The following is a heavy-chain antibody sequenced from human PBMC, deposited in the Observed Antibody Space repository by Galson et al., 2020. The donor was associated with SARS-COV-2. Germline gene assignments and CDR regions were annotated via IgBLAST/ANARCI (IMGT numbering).Heavy chain of an antibody. D-gene: IGHD2-21*01. CDR3: AKEVATYCGGVCYLPGDS. CDR2: LSGSGAVT. CDR1: GFIFSRYG. J-gene: IGHJ4*02. Sequence: GGSLRLSCAASGFIFSRYGMTWVRQAPGKGLEWVSTLSGSGAVTYYADSVEGRFTISRDNSKNTVSLQMNSLRAEDTGVYYCAKEVATYCGGVCYLPGDSWGQGTLVTVSS. V-gene: IGHV3-23*01.